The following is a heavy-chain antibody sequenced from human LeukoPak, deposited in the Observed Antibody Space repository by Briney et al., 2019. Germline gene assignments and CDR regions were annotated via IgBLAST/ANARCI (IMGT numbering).Heavy chain of an antibody. V-gene: IGHV3-53*01. CDR2: IHKNAIT. CDR3: ARSLRVRGVPDYMDV. D-gene: IGHD3-10*01. CDR1: GFIFSNYW. Sequence: GGSLRLSCEATGFIFSNYWMAWVRQAPGKGLEWVSVIHKNAITSYADTVKGRFTISRDNSKNTLYLQMNNLRVDDTAVYYCARSLRVRGVPDYMDVWGKGTTVTVYS. J-gene: IGHJ6*03.